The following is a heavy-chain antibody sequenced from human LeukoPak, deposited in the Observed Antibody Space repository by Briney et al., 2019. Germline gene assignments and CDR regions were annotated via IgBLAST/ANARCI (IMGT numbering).Heavy chain of an antibody. Sequence: ASVKVSCKASGYTFIDYYMHWVRQAPGQGLEWMGWINPNTGGTDYAQKFQGRVTMTRDTSISAAYMELSRLRSDDTAVYYCARPVVVPAPITYYYYMDVWGKGTTVTVSS. CDR1: GYTFIDYY. CDR3: ARPVVVPAPITYYYYMDV. V-gene: IGHV1-2*02. J-gene: IGHJ6*03. D-gene: IGHD2-2*01. CDR2: INPNTGGT.